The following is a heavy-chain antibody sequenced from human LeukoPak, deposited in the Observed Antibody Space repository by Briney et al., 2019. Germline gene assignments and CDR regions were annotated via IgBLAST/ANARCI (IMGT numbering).Heavy chain of an antibody. CDR1: GFTLSTYA. CDR3: ARANRPYYYYYGMDI. CDR2: ISYDGSSK. J-gene: IGHJ6*02. V-gene: IGHV3-30-3*01. Sequence: GRSLGLSCAASGFTLSTYAIHWVRQAPGKGLEWLAVISYDGSSKYYADSVRGRFTISRDNSKNTLYLQMNSLRAEDTAVYYCARANRPYYYYYGMDIWGQGTTVTVSS.